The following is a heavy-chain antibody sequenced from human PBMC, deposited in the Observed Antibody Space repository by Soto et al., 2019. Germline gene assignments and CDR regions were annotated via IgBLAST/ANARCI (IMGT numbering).Heavy chain of an antibody. CDR2: IRSKANSYAT. CDR3: TRSCSSTSCHHSNYYYYYGMDV. Sequence: EVQLVESGGGLVQPGGSLKLSCAASGFTFSGSAMHWVRQASGKGLEWVGRIRSKANSYATAYAASVKGRFTISRDDSKTTAYLQMNSLKTEDTAVYYCTRSCSSTSCHHSNYYYYYGMDVWGQGTTVTVSS. V-gene: IGHV3-73*02. CDR1: GFTFSGSA. D-gene: IGHD2-2*01. J-gene: IGHJ6*02.